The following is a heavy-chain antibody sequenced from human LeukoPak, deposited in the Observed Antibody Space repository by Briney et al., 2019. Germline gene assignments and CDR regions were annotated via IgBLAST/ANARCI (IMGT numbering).Heavy chain of an antibody. J-gene: IGHJ3*01. CDR1: GFTFSSYA. CDR3: ARVWYGGNRTFDV. CDR2: ISVSDGST. V-gene: IGHV3-23*01. Sequence: GGSLRLSCAASGFTFSSYAMSWVRQAPGKGLEWVSAISVSDGSTYYADSVKGRFTISRDNSKNTLYLQMNSLRAEDTAVYYCARVWYGGNRTFDVWGQGTMVTVSS. D-gene: IGHD4-23*01.